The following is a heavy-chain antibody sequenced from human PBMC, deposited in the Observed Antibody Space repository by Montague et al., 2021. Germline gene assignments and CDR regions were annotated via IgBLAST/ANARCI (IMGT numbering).Heavy chain of an antibody. V-gene: IGHV3-74*01. D-gene: IGHD6-25*01. CDR2: IKCDGSRT. CDR3: GRSAFGAALDP. J-gene: IGHJ5*02. Sequence: SLRLSCAASGFTFSNYWMHWVRQAPGKGLEWVSHIKCDGSRTGYEDSVKGRFTISRDNAKNTLYLQMNSLRVDETAVYYCGRSAFGAALDPWGQGTLVTVSS. CDR1: GFTFSNYW.